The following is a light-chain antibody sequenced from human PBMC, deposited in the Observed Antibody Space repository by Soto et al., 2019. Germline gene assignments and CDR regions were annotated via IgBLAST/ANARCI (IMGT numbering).Light chain of an antibody. CDR1: SSDIGGYNF. CDR2: EVS. CDR3: SSFRSGTTL. J-gene: IGLJ1*01. V-gene: IGLV2-14*01. Sequence: SALTQPASVSGSPGQSITISCTGTSSDIGGYNFVSWYHQHPGKAPKLMIYEVSNRPSGVSDRFSGSKSGNTAPLTISGLQAEDEADYYCSSFRSGTTLFGTGTKVT.